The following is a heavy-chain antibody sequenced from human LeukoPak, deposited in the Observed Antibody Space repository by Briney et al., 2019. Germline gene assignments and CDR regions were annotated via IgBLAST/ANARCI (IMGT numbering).Heavy chain of an antibody. V-gene: IGHV1-69*13. CDR3: ARAMASAAGTGRWFDP. Sequence: SVKVSCKASGGTFSSYAISWVRQAPGQGLEWMGGIIPIFGTANYAQKFQGRVTITADESTSTAYMELSSLRSEDTAVYYCARAMASAAGTGRWFDPWGQGTLATVSS. J-gene: IGHJ5*02. D-gene: IGHD6-13*01. CDR2: IIPIFGTA. CDR1: GGTFSSYA.